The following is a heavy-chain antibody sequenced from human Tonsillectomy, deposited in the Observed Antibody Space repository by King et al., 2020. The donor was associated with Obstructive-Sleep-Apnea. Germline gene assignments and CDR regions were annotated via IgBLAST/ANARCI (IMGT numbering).Heavy chain of an antibody. V-gene: IGHV1-24*01. Sequence: VQLVQSGAEVKKPGASVKVSCKVSGYALNDLSLHYIRQAPGKGLEWMGGFDPEPGETIYAQKFQGRVTVTEDTSTDTAYMELSSLRSEDTAIYYCATSAGRKWGPRGAYDYWGQGTLVTVSS. CDR3: ATSAGRKWGPRGAYDY. J-gene: IGHJ4*02. CDR2: FDPEPGET. CDR1: GYALNDLS. D-gene: IGHD7-27*01.